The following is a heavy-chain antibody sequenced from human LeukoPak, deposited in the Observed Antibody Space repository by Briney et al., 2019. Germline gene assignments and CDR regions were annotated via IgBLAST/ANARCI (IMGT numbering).Heavy chain of an antibody. CDR1: GYTFTSYG. Sequence: GASVKVSCKASGYTFTSYGISWVRQAPGQGLEWVGWISAYNGNKNYAQKLQGRVTMTTDTSTRTAYMELRSLRSDDTAVYYCARSPDLDDSSGYYSNWFDPWGQGTLVTVSS. CDR2: ISAYNGNK. D-gene: IGHD3-22*01. J-gene: IGHJ5*02. CDR3: ARSPDLDDSSGYYSNWFDP. V-gene: IGHV1-18*01.